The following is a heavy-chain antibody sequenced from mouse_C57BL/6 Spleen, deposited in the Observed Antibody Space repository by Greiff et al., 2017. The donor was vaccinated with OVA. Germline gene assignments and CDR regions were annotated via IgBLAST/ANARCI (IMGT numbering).Heavy chain of an antibody. CDR1: GYTFTDHT. Sequence: QVQLKQSDAELVKPGASVKISCKVSGYTFTDHTIHWMKQRPEQGLEWIGYIYPRDGSTKYNEKFKGKATLTAGKSSSTAYMQLNSLTSEDSAVYFCARRRKDYDYDWYFDVWGTGTTVTVSS. V-gene: IGHV1-78*01. CDR3: ARRRKDYDYDWYFDV. D-gene: IGHD2-4*01. CDR2: IYPRDGST. J-gene: IGHJ1*03.